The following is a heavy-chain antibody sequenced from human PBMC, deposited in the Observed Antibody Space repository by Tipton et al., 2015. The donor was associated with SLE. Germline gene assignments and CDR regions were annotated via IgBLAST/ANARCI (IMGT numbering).Heavy chain of an antibody. J-gene: IGHJ6*02. D-gene: IGHD2-15*01. CDR1: EFSVSSNY. V-gene: IGHV3-74*01. Sequence: SLRLSCAASEFSVSSNYMNWVRQAPGKGLVWVSRISYDGSITDYADSVEGRFSISRDNAKNTVYLQMNSLRPEDTAVFYCATSLGIVPSFAHYYPRDVLGLGTAVTV. CDR3: ATSLGIVPSFAHYYPRDV. CDR2: ISYDGSIT.